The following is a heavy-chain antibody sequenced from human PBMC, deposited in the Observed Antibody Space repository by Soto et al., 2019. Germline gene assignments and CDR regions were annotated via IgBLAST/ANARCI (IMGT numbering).Heavy chain of an antibody. CDR3: VSPHCDSSNAFHL. Sequence: HPWGSLRLSCAASGFTFSSYGMHWFRQAPGKGLEWVAVISYDGENQYFTDSVRGRFTISRDNSKTAVYLEMNDLRLDDRATYYWVSPHCDSSNAFHLWGQGTVVPVSS. D-gene: IGHD2-21*01. V-gene: IGHV3-30*03. CDR1: GFTFSSYG. CDR2: ISYDGENQ. J-gene: IGHJ5*02.